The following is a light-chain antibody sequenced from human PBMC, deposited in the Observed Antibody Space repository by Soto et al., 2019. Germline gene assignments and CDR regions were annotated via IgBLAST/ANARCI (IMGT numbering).Light chain of an antibody. V-gene: IGLV2-14*01. Sequence: QSALTQPASVSGSPGQSITISCTGTSSDVGGYNYVSWYQQHPGKAPKFMIYEVSNRPSGVSNRFSGSKSGNTASRTISGLQAEDEADYYCSSYTGSSTLVVFGGGTKLTVL. J-gene: IGLJ2*01. CDR1: SSDVGGYNY. CDR3: SSYTGSSTLVV. CDR2: EVS.